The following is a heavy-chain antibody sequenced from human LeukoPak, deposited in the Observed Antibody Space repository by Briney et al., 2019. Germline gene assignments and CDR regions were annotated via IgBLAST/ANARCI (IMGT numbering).Heavy chain of an antibody. CDR2: LSANGSNT. J-gene: IGHJ4*02. V-gene: IGHV3-23*01. CDR3: AKFRAAAGPRDFDY. D-gene: IGHD6-13*01. Sequence: TGGSLRLSCAASGFTFSSYAMTWVRQAPGKGLEWVSTLSANGSNTTYADSVKGRFSISRDNAQNTLYLQMNSLIAEDTAVYYCAKFRAAAGPRDFDYWGQGTLVTVSS. CDR1: GFTFSSYA.